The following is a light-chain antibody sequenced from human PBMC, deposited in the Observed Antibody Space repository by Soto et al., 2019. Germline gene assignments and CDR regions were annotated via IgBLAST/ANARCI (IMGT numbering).Light chain of an antibody. Sequence: QSVLTQPPSASGTPGQRVTISCSGSSSNIGSYTVHWYQHLPGTAPQLLIYANNKRPSGVPDRFSGSKSGTSASLAISGLQSEDEADYYCATWDGSLNGWVFGGGTKLTVL. V-gene: IGLV1-44*01. CDR2: ANN. J-gene: IGLJ3*02. CDR3: ATWDGSLNGWV. CDR1: SSNIGSYT.